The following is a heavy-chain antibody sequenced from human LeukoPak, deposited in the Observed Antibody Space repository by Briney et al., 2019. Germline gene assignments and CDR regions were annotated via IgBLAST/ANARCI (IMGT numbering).Heavy chain of an antibody. Sequence: SETLSLTCAVCGGSFSGYYWSWIRQPPGKGLEWIGEINHSGSTNYNPSLKSRVTISVDTSKNQFSLKLSSVTAADTAVYYCASSRKNTVVTPYYYGMDVWGQGTTVTVSS. CDR2: INHSGST. J-gene: IGHJ6*02. CDR1: GGSFSGYY. D-gene: IGHD2-21*02. CDR3: ASSRKNTVVTPYYYGMDV. V-gene: IGHV4-34*01.